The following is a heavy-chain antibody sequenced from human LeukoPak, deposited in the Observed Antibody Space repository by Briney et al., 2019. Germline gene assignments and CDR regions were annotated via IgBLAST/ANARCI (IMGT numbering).Heavy chain of an antibody. J-gene: IGHJ4*02. Sequence: GGLLRLSRAASGFTFSSYWMSWVRQAPGKGLEWVANIKKDGSEKYYVDSVKGRFTISRDNAKTSLCLQMNSLRAEDTAVYYCARHLSGITGYTYGRGIDYWGQGTLVTVSS. CDR2: IKKDGSEK. CDR3: ARHLSGITGYTYGRGIDY. CDR1: GFTFSSYW. V-gene: IGHV3-7*01. D-gene: IGHD5-18*01.